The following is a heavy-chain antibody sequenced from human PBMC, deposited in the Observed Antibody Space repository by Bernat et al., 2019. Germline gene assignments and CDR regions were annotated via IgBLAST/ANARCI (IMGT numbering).Heavy chain of an antibody. J-gene: IGHJ6*02. V-gene: IGHV3-30*02. CDR2: TRYDGDNK. CDR3: AKDGSRGIQLGEFGTLGMDV. D-gene: IGHD3-16*01. CDR1: GFTFRNYG. Sequence: QVMLVESGGGVVQPGGSLRLSCAASGFTFRNYGMHWVRQTPAKGLEWVAFTRYDGDNKYYLDSVRGRFTISRDNSKNTLYLQMNSLRPEDTAVYYCAKDGSRGIQLGEFGTLGMDVWGQGTTVTVSS.